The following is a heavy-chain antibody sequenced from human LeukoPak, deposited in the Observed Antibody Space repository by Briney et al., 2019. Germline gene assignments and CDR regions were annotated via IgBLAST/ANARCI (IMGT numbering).Heavy chain of an antibody. Sequence: GGSLRLSCAASGFTFSSYGMTWVRQAPGKGLVWVSYISSSSSTIYYADSVKGRFTISRDNAKNSLYLQMNSLRAEDTAVYYCARGGLGDSSGYAGYWGQGTLVTVSS. CDR1: GFTFSSYG. J-gene: IGHJ4*02. D-gene: IGHD3-22*01. CDR3: ARGGLGDSSGYAGY. CDR2: ISSSSSTI. V-gene: IGHV3-48*04.